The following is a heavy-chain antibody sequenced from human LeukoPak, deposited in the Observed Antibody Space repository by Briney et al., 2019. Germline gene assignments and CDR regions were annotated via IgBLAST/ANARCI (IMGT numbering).Heavy chain of an antibody. CDR2: IRYDGSNK. CDR1: GFTFSSYG. V-gene: IGHV3-30*02. J-gene: IGHJ4*02. Sequence: PGGSLRLSCAASGFTFSSYGMHWVRQAPGKGLEWVAFIRYDGSNKYYADSVKGRFAISRDNSKNTLYLQMNSLRAEDTAVYYCAKDGSIAAAGRGRFDYWGQGTLVTVSS. CDR3: AKDGSIAAAGRGRFDY. D-gene: IGHD6-13*01.